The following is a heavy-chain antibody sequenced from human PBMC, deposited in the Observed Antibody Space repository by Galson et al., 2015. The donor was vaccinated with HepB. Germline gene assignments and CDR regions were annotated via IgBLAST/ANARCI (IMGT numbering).Heavy chain of an antibody. CDR1: GFTFSSYA. D-gene: IGHD4-17*01. CDR2: ISYDGSNK. Sequence: SLRLSCAASGFTFSSYAMHWVRQAPGKGLEWVAVISYDGSNKYYADSVKGRFTISRDNSKNTLYLQMNSLRAEDTAVYYCARDRTLNYGDYFGGMDVWGQGTTVTVSS. V-gene: IGHV3-30*04. CDR3: ARDRTLNYGDYFGGMDV. J-gene: IGHJ6*02.